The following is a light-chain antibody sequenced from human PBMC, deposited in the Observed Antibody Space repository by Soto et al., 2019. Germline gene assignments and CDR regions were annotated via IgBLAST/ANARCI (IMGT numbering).Light chain of an antibody. CDR1: QRISSW. V-gene: IGKV1-5*01. CDR3: QQYNSYSGS. Sequence: DLPMTQSPSTLSASVGDRVTITCRASQRISSWLAWYQQKPGKAPKLLIYDASSLESGVPSRFSGSGSGTDFILTISSLQRDDFATYYCQQYNSYSGSFGPGTKVDIK. J-gene: IGKJ1*01. CDR2: DAS.